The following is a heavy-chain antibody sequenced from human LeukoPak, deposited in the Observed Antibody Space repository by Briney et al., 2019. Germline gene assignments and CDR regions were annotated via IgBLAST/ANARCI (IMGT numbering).Heavy chain of an antibody. J-gene: IGHJ4*02. D-gene: IGHD3-10*01. CDR3: AVLLLWFGDPS. V-gene: IGHV1-2*02. Sequence: ASVKVSCKASGYTFTGYYMHWVRQAPGQGLEWMGWINPNSGGTNYAQKFQGRVTMTRDMSTSTVYMELSSLRSEDTAVYYCAVLLLWFGDPSWGQGTLVTVSS. CDR1: GYTFTGYY. CDR2: INPNSGGT.